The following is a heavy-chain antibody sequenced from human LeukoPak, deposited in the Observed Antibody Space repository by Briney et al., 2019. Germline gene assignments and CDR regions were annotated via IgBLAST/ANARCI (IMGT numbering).Heavy chain of an antibody. D-gene: IGHD3-10*01. CDR3: ASTSYYYYGSGSYRYY. CDR1: GYRFTRYE. V-gene: IGHV1-8*01. Sequence: SVKVSCKASGYRFTRYEINLVRQATGQGLEWMGWMNPNSGNTGYAQKFQGRVTMTRNTSISTAYMELSSLRSEDTAVYYCASTSYYYYGSGSYRYYWGQGTLVTVSS. J-gene: IGHJ4*02. CDR2: MNPNSGNT.